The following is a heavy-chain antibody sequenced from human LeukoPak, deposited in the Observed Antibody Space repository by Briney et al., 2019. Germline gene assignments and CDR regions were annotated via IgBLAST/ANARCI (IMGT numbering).Heavy chain of an antibody. Sequence: VASVKVSCKASGYTFTSYYMHWVRQAPGQGLERMGIINPSGGSPNYAQKFQGRVTMTRDMSTSTVNMELSSLRSEDTAVYYCARAQGSYYHYYMDVWGKGTTVTVSS. CDR1: GYTFTSYY. J-gene: IGHJ6*03. V-gene: IGHV1-46*01. CDR3: ARAQGSYYHYYMDV. CDR2: INPSGGSP. D-gene: IGHD1-26*01.